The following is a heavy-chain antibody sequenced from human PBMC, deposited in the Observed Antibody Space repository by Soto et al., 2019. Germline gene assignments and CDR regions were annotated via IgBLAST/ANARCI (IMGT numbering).Heavy chain of an antibody. CDR2: ISYDGSNK. CDR1: GFTFSSYG. J-gene: IGHJ3*02. D-gene: IGHD6-19*01. Sequence: GGSLRLSCAASGFTFSSYGMHWVRQAPGKGLEWVAVISYDGSNKYYADSVKGRFTISRDNSKNTLYLQMNSLRAEHTAVYYCAKDKGRRQWLADAFDIWGQGTMVTVSS. CDR3: AKDKGRRQWLADAFDI. V-gene: IGHV3-30*18.